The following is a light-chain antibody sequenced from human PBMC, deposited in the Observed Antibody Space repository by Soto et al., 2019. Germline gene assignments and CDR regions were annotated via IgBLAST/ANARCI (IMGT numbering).Light chain of an antibody. CDR3: CSYTSSSTLVV. J-gene: IGLJ2*01. CDR1: SSDVGGYNY. V-gene: IGLV2-14*01. Sequence: QSALTQPASVSGSPGQSVTISCTGTSSDVGGYNYVSWYQQHPGKAPKLMIYEVNNRPSGVSNRFSGSKSGNTASLTISGLQAEDEADYYCCSYTSSSTLVVFGGGTQLTVL. CDR2: EVN.